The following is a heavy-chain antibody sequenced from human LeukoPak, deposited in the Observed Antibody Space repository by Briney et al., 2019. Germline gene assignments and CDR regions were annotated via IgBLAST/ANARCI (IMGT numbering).Heavy chain of an antibody. Sequence: ASVKVSCKASGGTFSSYAISWVRQAPGQGLEWMGGINPIFGTANYAQKFQGRVTITADESTSTAYMELSSLRSEDTAVYYCAREGITFGGVIVPPSDYRGQGTLVTVPS. CDR1: GGTFSSYA. V-gene: IGHV1-69*13. CDR2: INPIFGTA. J-gene: IGHJ4*02. D-gene: IGHD3-16*02. CDR3: AREGITFGGVIVPPSDY.